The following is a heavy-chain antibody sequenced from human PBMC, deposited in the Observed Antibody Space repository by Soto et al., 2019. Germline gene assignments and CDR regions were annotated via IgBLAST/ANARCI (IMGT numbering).Heavy chain of an antibody. CDR2: MNPNTGNT. CDR1: GYTFATHD. Sequence: ASVKVSCKASGYTFATHDFAWVRQATGQGLEWVGWMNPNTGNTGYAQPFRGRITMTRNTSITTAYMELSSLTSEDTAVYFCARRKERSGPYYLDYWGQGTLVTVSS. D-gene: IGHD6-25*01. V-gene: IGHV1-8*01. J-gene: IGHJ4*02. CDR3: ARRKERSGPYYLDY.